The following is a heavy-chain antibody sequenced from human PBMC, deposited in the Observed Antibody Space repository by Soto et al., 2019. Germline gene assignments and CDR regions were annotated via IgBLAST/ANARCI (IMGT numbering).Heavy chain of an antibody. D-gene: IGHD6-19*01. J-gene: IGHJ4*02. V-gene: IGHV5-51*01. CDR2: IYPGDCET. Sequence: PGESLKISCKGSGYSFTSYWIGWVRQMPRKGLEWMGIIYPGDCETRFSPSFQGQVTISADKSINTAYLQWSSLKASDTATYYCARPDWGSCIAVAAYRYWGKGTLVTISS. CDR1: GYSFTSYW. CDR3: ARPDWGSCIAVAAYRY.